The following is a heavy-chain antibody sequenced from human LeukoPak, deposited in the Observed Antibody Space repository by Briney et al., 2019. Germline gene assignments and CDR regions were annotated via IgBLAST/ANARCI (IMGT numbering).Heavy chain of an antibody. V-gene: IGHV3-23*01. CDR3: TRDYGVLFDY. CDR1: GFTFSSYD. Sequence: PGGSLRLSCAASGFTFSSYDMSWVRQGPGEGLAWVSTISGSGGNTYYADSVKGRFTISRDDSKNTAYLQMNSLKTEDTAVYYCTRDYGVLFDYWGQGTLVTVSS. CDR2: ISGSGGNT. J-gene: IGHJ4*02. D-gene: IGHD4-17*01.